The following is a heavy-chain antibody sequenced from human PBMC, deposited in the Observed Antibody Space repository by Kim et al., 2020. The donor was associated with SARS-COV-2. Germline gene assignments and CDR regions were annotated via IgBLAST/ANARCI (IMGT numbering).Heavy chain of an antibody. V-gene: IGHV3-64D*09. Sequence: YADSVKSRFTISRDNSKNTLYLQMSSLRAEDTAVYYCVTIERGYSYGYRYWGQGTLVTVSS. D-gene: IGHD5-18*01. CDR3: VTIERGYSYGYRY. J-gene: IGHJ4*02.